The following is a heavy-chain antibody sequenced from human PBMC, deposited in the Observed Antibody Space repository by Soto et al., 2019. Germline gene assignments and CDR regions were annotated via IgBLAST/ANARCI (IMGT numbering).Heavy chain of an antibody. Sequence: QVQLVQSGAEVKKPGSSVKVSCKASGGTFSCYAISWVRQAPGQGLEWMGGIIPIFGTANYAQKFQGRAPITADETTSTAYMELSSLRSADAAVYYCARHPGGSGYYSGMDVWGQGTTVTVSS. CDR3: ARHPGGSGYYSGMDV. CDR2: IIPIFGTA. CDR1: GGTFSCYA. J-gene: IGHJ6*02. V-gene: IGHV1-69*12. D-gene: IGHD2-15*01.